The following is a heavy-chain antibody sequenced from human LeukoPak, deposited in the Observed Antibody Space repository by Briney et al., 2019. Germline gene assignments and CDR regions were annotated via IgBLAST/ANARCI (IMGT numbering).Heavy chain of an antibody. CDR2: IYTSGSI. D-gene: IGHD1-14*01. V-gene: IGHV4-61*02. CDR1: GGSISSGNYY. CDR3: AARKSSSQGLFDY. J-gene: IGHJ4*02. Sequence: ASETPSLTCTVSGGSISSGNYYWSWIRQPAGEGLEWIGRIYTSGSINYNPSLKSRVTISVDTSKNQFSLKLTSVTAADTAVYYCAARKSSSQGLFDYWGQGTLVTVSS.